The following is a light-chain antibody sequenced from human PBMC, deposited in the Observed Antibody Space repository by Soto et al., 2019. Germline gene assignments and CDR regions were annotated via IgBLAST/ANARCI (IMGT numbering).Light chain of an antibody. V-gene: IGLV2-11*01. Sequence: QSALTQPRSVSGSPAQSVAISCTGTTSDVGSFNYVSWYQHHPGKAPKLIIYDVSKRPSGVPDRFSGSKSRSAASLTISGLQAEDEADYYCCSFAGSYTSYVFGTGTKVTVL. J-gene: IGLJ1*01. CDR2: DVS. CDR1: TSDVGSFNY. CDR3: CSFAGSYTSYV.